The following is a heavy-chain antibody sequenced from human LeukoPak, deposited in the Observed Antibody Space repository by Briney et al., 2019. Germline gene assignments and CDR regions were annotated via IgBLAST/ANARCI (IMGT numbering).Heavy chain of an antibody. Sequence: PSETLSLTCTVSGGSISSYYWSWIRQPPGKGLEWIGYIYYSGSTNYNPSLKSRVTISVDTSKNQFSLKLSSVTAADTAVYYCARRGGILRFLEWLEGFDYWGQGTLVTVSS. D-gene: IGHD3-3*01. J-gene: IGHJ4*02. V-gene: IGHV4-59*12. CDR3: ARRGGILRFLEWLEGFDY. CDR1: GGSISSYY. CDR2: IYYSGST.